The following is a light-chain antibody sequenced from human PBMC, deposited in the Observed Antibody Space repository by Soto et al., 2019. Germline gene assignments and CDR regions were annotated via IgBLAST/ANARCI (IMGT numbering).Light chain of an antibody. CDR3: QQYHTSPSLT. CDR1: QSVSDTH. J-gene: IGKJ4*01. V-gene: IGKV3-20*01. CDR2: GGS. Sequence: EIVLTQSPGTLSLSPGERATLSCRASQSVSDTHVAWYQQNPGQAPRLVIYGGSSRATGIPDRFSGSGSGTDFTLTISRLEPEDFAVYYCQQYHTSPSLTFGGGTKVDIK.